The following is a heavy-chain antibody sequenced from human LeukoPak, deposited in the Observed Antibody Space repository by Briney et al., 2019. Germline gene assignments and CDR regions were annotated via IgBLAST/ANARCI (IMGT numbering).Heavy chain of an antibody. Sequence: SSAKVSCKASGGTFSSYAISWVRQAPGQGLEWMGGIIPIFGTANYAQKFQGRVTITADESTSTAYMELSSLRSEDTAVYYCARVCGLGSVYYYYYMDVWGKGTTVTVSS. D-gene: IGHD3/OR15-3a*01. CDR2: IIPIFGTA. V-gene: IGHV1-69*01. CDR1: GGTFSSYA. CDR3: ARVCGLGSVYYYYYMDV. J-gene: IGHJ6*03.